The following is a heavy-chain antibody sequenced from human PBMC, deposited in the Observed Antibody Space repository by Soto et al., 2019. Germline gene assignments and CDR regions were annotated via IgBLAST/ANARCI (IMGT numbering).Heavy chain of an antibody. CDR3: ARGGVWDIVLVPAAMPNWFDP. CDR1: GYTFTSYD. D-gene: IGHD2-2*01. J-gene: IGHJ5*02. CDR2: MNPNSGNT. V-gene: IGHV1-8*01. Sequence: QVQLVQSGAEVKKPGASVKVSCKASGYTFTSYDINWVRQATGQGLEWMGWMNPNSGNTGYAQKFQGRVTMTRNTSISTAYMELSSLRSEDTAVYYCARGGVWDIVLVPAAMPNWFDPWGQGTLVTVSS.